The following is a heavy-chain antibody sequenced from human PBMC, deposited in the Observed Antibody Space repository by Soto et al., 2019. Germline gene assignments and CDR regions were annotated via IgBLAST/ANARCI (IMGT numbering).Heavy chain of an antibody. CDR2: MNPYSGNT. CDR1: GYTFTSYD. J-gene: IGHJ4*02. D-gene: IGHD5-12*01. V-gene: IGHV1-8*01. Sequence: ASVKVSCKASGYTFTSYDINWVRQATGQGLEWMGWMNPYSGNTSYAQKLQGRVTMTRDTSTSTAYMELRSLRSDDTAVYYCAREKGGYEPYFDYWGQGTLVTVSS. CDR3: AREKGGYEPYFDY.